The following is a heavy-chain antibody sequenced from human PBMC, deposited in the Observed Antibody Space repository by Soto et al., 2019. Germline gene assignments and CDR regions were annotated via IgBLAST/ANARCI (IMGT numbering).Heavy chain of an antibody. V-gene: IGHV1-18*04. J-gene: IGHJ6*02. CDR1: GYTFTSYG. CDR2: ISAYNGNT. Sequence: ASVKVSCKASGYTFTSYGISWVRQAPGQGLEWMGWISAYNGNTNYAQKLQGRVTMTTDTSTSTAYMELRSLRSDDTAVYYCARERRYSSSTGGYYYYGMDVWGQGTTVTVSS. D-gene: IGHD6-6*01. CDR3: ARERRYSSSTGGYYYYGMDV.